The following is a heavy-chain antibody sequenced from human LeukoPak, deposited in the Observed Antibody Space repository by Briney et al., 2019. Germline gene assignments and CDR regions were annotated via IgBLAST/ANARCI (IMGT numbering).Heavy chain of an antibody. CDR2: ISYDGINK. Sequence: GGSLRLSCAASGFTFSDYGMHWVRQAPGKELEWVAVISYDGINKYSADSVRGRFTVSGDNSKNTLSLQMNSLRPEDTAMYYCVKSYGSSHYYYYGLDVWGQGTTVTVSS. D-gene: IGHD3-10*01. V-gene: IGHV3-30*18. J-gene: IGHJ6*02. CDR1: GFTFSDYG. CDR3: VKSYGSSHYYYYGLDV.